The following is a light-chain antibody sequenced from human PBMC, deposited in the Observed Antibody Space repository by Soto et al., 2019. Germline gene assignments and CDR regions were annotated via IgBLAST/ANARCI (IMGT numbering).Light chain of an antibody. Sequence: DIQMTQSPSSQSASVGERVTITCLASQDTSNYLNWYQQKPGKVTKLLLYDASNLERGVPARFSGSGSGTDFTFPISSLQPEDIATYYCQQYDNLPFTFGPGTKVDIK. V-gene: IGKV1-33*01. CDR3: QQYDNLPFT. CDR1: QDTSNY. CDR2: DAS. J-gene: IGKJ3*01.